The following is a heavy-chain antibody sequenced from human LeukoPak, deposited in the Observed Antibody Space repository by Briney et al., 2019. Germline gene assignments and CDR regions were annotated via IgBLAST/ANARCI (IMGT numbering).Heavy chain of an antibody. Sequence: GESLKIACKGSGYSFTSYWITWVRQMPGKGLEWMGRIDPSDSYTNYSPSFQGHVTISADKSISTAYLQWSSLKASDTAMYYCATVTTIYYYYGMDVWGLGTTVTVSS. CDR1: GYSFTSYW. D-gene: IGHD4-17*01. V-gene: IGHV5-10-1*01. CDR2: IDPSDSYT. CDR3: ATVTTIYYYYGMDV. J-gene: IGHJ6*02.